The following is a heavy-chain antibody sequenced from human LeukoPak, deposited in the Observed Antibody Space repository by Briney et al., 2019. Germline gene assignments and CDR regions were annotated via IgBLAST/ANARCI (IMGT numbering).Heavy chain of an antibody. V-gene: IGHV4-34*01. CDR2: IYYSGST. CDR3: ARDRDRRGTFDY. Sequence: ASETLSLTCAVYGGSFSGYYWSWIRQPPGKGLEWIGSIYYSGSTYYNPSLKSRVTISVDTSKNQFSLKLSSVTAADTAVYYCARDRDRRGTFDYWGQGALLTVSS. J-gene: IGHJ4*02. CDR1: GGSFSGYY. D-gene: IGHD3-10*01.